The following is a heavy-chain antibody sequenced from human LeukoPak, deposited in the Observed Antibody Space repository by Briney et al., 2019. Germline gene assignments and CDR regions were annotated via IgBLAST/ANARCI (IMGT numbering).Heavy chain of an antibody. CDR1: GFNFNNYW. CDR3: ARFTRRYSGDY. D-gene: IGHD1-26*01. V-gene: IGHV3-7*03. J-gene: IGHJ4*02. Sequence: GGSLRLSCAASGFNFNNYWMSWLRQAPGKGLEWVANIKDDGSEEYYVDSVKGRFTIVRDNAYNSLYLQMNSLRVEDTAIYFRARFTRRYSGDYWGQGTLVSVSS. CDR2: IKDDGSEE.